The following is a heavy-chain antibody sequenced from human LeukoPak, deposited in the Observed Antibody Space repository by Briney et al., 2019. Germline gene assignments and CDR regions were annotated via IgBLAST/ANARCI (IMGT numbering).Heavy chain of an antibody. CDR2: INHSGST. CDR3: ARGYYYYTH. Sequence: SETLSLTGAVYGGSFSGYYWGWIRQPPGKGLEWIGEINHSGSTNYNPSLKSRVTISVDTSKNQFSLKLSSVTAADTAVYYCARGYYYYTHWGQGTLVTVSS. D-gene: IGHD3-22*01. J-gene: IGHJ4*02. CDR1: GGSFSGYY. V-gene: IGHV4-34*01.